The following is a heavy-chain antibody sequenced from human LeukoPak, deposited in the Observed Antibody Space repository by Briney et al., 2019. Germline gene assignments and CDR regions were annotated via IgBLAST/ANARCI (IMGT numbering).Heavy chain of an antibody. CDR2: ISYDGSNE. CDR1: GFTFSNYT. CDR3: ARGPTYYDILTGYTI. J-gene: IGHJ4*02. V-gene: IGHV3-30-3*01. Sequence: GGSLRLSCAASGFTFSNYTIHWVRQAPGKGLEWVAVISYDGSNEYYADSVKGRFTISRDNSKNTLYLQMNSLRTEDTAVYYCARGPTYYDILTGYTIWGQGTLVTVSS. D-gene: IGHD3-9*01.